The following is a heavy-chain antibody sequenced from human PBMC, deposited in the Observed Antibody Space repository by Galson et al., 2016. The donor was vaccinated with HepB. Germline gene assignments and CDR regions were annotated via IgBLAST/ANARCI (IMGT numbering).Heavy chain of an antibody. V-gene: IGHV3-21*01. CDR3: ARDYFCVGASCRGERGRFDY. CDR1: GFTFSNHW. D-gene: IGHD2-21*01. CDR2: ISSDGVYT. Sequence: SLRLSCAASGFTFSNHWMHWVRQAPGQGLEWVSSISSDGVYTYYADSLKGRFSISRDNAKNSLFLQMSSLRAEDTAMYYCARDYFCVGASCRGERGRFDYWGQGALVTVSS. J-gene: IGHJ4*02.